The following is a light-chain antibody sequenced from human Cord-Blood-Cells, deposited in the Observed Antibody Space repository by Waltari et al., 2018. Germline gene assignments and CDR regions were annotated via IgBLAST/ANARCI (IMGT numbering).Light chain of an antibody. CDR1: SXDVGXYNY. CDR2: DVS. J-gene: IGLJ2*01. Sequence: QSALTQPASVSGSPGQXXXXXXXGTSXDVGXYNYVSLYQQHPGKAPKLMIYDVSNRPSGVSNRFSGSKSGNTASLTISGLQAEDEADYYCSSYTSSSTVVFGGGTKLTVL. V-gene: IGLV2-14*01. CDR3: SSYTSSSTVV.